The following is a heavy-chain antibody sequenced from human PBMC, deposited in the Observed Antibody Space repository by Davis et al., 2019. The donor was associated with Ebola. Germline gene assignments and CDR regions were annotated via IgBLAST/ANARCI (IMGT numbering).Heavy chain of an antibody. J-gene: IGHJ4*02. CDR2: MNPNSGNT. CDR3: ATGWGELLGDY. V-gene: IGHV1-8*01. D-gene: IGHD1-26*01. Sequence: AASVKVSCKASGYTFTSYDINWVRQATGQGLEWMGWMNPNSGNTGYAQKFQGRVTMTRNTSISTAYMELRSLISDDTAVYYCATGWGELLGDYWGQGTLVTVSS. CDR1: GYTFTSYD.